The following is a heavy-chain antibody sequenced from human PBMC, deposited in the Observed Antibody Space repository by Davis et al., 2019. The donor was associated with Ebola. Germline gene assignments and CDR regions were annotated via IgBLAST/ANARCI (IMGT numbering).Heavy chain of an antibody. CDR1: GGPISSYY. V-gene: IGHV4-59*08. CDR3: ARFSGGLGLDV. D-gene: IGHD3-10*01. Sequence: MPSETLSLTCTVSGGPISSYYWRWIRQPPEKGLEWIGYIYDSGSASYNASLRSRATMSIDTSRNQFSLELSSVTAADTAIYYCARFSGGLGLDVWGQGTTVTVSS. J-gene: IGHJ6*02. CDR2: IYDSGSA.